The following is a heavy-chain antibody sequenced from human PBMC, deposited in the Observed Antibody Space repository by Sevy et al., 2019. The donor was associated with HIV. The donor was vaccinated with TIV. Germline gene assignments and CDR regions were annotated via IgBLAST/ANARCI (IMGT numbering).Heavy chain of an antibody. V-gene: IGHV3-21*01. D-gene: IGHD3-16*01. CDR2: ISSNSDYI. Sequence: GGSLRLSCAASGFTFSSYRMTWVRQAPGKGLEWVSCISSNSDYINYADSVKGRSTISRDNAKNLLYLQMDSLRAEDTAVYYCARAVMEMSTWRSDYWGQGTLVTVSS. J-gene: IGHJ4*02. CDR3: ARAVMEMSTWRSDY. CDR1: GFTFSSYR.